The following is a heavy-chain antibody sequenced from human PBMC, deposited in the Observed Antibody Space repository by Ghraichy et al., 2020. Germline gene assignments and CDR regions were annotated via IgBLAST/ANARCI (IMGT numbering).Heavy chain of an antibody. CDR3: ARLPARPAAGSLSWFDP. Sequence: SETLSLTCTVSGASISSSSYYWGWIRQPPGKGLEWIGSIYYSGSTYYNPSLKSRVTISIDTSKNQFSLKLSSVTAADTAIYYCARLPARPAAGSLSWFDPWGQGTLVTVSS. CDR2: IYYSGST. D-gene: IGHD6-13*01. CDR1: GASISSSSYY. J-gene: IGHJ5*02. V-gene: IGHV4-39*01.